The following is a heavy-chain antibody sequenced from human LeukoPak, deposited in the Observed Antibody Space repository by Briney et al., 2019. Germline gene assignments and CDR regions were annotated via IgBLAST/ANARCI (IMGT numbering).Heavy chain of an antibody. CDR1: GFTFSSYE. CDR2: ISSGGRSI. Sequence: GGSLRLSCAASGFTFSSYEMNWVRQAPGKGLEWVSYISSGGRSIYYADSVKGRFTISRDNAKNSLYLQTNSLRAEDTAVYYCARELVVPAAAWFDPWGQGTLVTVSS. V-gene: IGHV3-48*03. CDR3: ARELVVPAAAWFDP. J-gene: IGHJ5*02. D-gene: IGHD2-2*01.